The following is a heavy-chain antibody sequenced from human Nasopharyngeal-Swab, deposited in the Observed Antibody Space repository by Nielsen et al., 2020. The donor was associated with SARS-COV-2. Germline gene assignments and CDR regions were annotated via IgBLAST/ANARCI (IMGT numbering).Heavy chain of an antibody. CDR2: FDPEDGET. V-gene: IGHV1-24*01. CDR1: GYTLTELS. J-gene: IGHJ5*02. CDR3: ATGPAVAGTNWFDP. Sequence: ASVKVSCKVSGYTLTELSMHWVRQAPGKGLEWMGGFDPEDGETIYAQKFQGRVTMTADTSTDTAYMELSSLRSEDTAVYYCATGPAVAGTNWFDPWGQGTLVTVSS. D-gene: IGHD6-19*01.